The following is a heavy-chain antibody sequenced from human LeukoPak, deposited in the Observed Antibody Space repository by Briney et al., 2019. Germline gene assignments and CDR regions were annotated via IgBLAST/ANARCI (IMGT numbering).Heavy chain of an antibody. D-gene: IGHD2-15*01. CDR3: ARVLRYCSGGNCYSGGLGYMDV. CDR1: ELTLSSNY. V-gene: IGHV3-53*01. J-gene: IGHJ6*03. CDR2: IYSGGST. Sequence: GGSLRLSCAASELTLSSNYMSWIRQAPGRGLEWVSFIYSGGSTYYADSVKGRFTISRDNAKNSLFLQMNSLRAEDTAVYYCARVLRYCSGGNCYSGGLGYMDVWGKGTTVTISS.